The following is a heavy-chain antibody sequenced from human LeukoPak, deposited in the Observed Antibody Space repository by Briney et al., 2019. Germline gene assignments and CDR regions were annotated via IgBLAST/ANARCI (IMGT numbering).Heavy chain of an antibody. CDR3: ARNTYYYDNSAGTFDF. J-gene: IGHJ4*02. CDR2: INPNSGGT. Sequence: ASVKVSCKASGYTFTDHYMHWVRQAPGQGLEWMGWINPNSGGTNYAQKFQGRVTMTRDTSISTAYMELSGLRSDDTAVFYCARNTYYYDNSAGTFDFWGQGTLVTVSS. CDR1: GYTFTDHY. V-gene: IGHV1-2*02. D-gene: IGHD3-22*01.